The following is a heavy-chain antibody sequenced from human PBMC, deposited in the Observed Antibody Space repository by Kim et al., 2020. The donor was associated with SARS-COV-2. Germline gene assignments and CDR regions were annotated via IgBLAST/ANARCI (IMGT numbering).Heavy chain of an antibody. CDR3: AKDRTSVSGSVDGFDI. J-gene: IGHJ3*02. D-gene: IGHD3-10*01. Sequence: GGSLRLSCAASGFNFSAHAMHWVRQAPGKGLEWVSFVSDDGINKNNADSLKGRVTVSRDNSKNTIYLQMSRLTTEDTAVYYCAKDRTSVSGSVDGFDIWGQGTIVTVT. CDR1: GFNFSAHA. CDR2: VSDDGINK. V-gene: IGHV3-30*04.